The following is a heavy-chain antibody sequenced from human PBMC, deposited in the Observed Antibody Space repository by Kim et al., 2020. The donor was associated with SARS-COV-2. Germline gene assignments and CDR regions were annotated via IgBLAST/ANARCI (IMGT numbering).Heavy chain of an antibody. V-gene: IGHV1-3*04. Sequence: ASVKVSCKASGYTFTTYAIHWVRQAPGRRLEWRGWIHSGSGNTKYSERFQGRVTITRDTSASTTYMELRSLGSEDTAVYYCARSPALTPPCIDDWGQG. J-gene: IGHJ6*01. CDR2: IHSGSGNT. D-gene: IGHD3-16*01. CDR1: GYTFTTYA. CDR3: ARSPALTPPCIDD.